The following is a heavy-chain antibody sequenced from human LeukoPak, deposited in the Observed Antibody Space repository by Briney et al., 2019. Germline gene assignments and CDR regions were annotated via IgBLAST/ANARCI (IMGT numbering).Heavy chain of an antibody. D-gene: IGHD4-17*01. J-gene: IGHJ4*02. Sequence: KPSETLSLTCTVSGGSISSSSYYWGWIRQPPGKGLEWIGSIYYSGSTYYNPSLKSRVTLSVDTSKNQFSLKLSSVTAADTAVYYCASMYGDYAYWGQGTLVTVSS. V-gene: IGHV4-39*01. CDR2: IYYSGST. CDR3: ASMYGDYAY. CDR1: GGSISSSSYY.